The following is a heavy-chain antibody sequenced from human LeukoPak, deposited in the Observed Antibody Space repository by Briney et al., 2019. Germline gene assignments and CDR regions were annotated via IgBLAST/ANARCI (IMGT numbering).Heavy chain of an antibody. CDR1: GGSFSGYY. CDR2: INHSGST. CDR3: ARGPSRWLQFAAYFDY. J-gene: IGHJ4*02. D-gene: IGHD5-24*01. V-gene: IGHV4-34*01. Sequence: PSETLSLTCAVYGGSFSGYYWSWIRQLPGKGLEWIGEINHSGSTNYNPSLKSRVTISVDTSKNQFSLKLSSVTAADTAVYYCARGPSRWLQFAAYFDYWSQGTLVTVSS.